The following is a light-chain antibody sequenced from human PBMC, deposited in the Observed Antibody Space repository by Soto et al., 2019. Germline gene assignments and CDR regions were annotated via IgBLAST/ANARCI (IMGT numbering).Light chain of an antibody. Sequence: SYELTQPPSVSVAPGKTAWITCGGNNIGSKSVHWYQQKAGQAPVLVIYYDSDRPSRIPERISGSNSGNTATLIISRVEAGDEADYYCQVWDRSSAHVVFGGGTKVTVL. CDR1: NIGSKS. CDR2: YDS. V-gene: IGLV3-21*04. CDR3: QVWDRSSAHVV. J-gene: IGLJ2*01.